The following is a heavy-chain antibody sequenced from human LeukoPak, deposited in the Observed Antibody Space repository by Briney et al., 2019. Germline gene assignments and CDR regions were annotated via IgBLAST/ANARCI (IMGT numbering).Heavy chain of an antibody. CDR3: AKNSPPSLWFGELFVDY. CDR1: GFTVSENY. J-gene: IGHJ4*02. Sequence: GGSLRLSCAASGFTVSENYMSWVRQAPGKGLEWVSIVYSGGTTYYADPVKGRFTISRDNSKNTLYLQMRSLRAEDTAVYYCAKNSPPSLWFGELFVDYWGQGTLVTVSS. CDR2: VYSGGTT. D-gene: IGHD3-10*01. V-gene: IGHV3-66*01.